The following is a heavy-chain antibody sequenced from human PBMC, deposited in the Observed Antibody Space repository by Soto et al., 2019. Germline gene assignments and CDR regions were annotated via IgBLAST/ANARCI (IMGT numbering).Heavy chain of an antibody. D-gene: IGHD5-18*01. CDR2: IIPIFGTA. J-gene: IGHJ5*02. CDR3: ARVATAMVADWFDP. CDR1: GGTFSSYA. Sequence: SVKISCKASGGTFSSYAISWVRQAPGQGLEWMGGIIPIFGTANYAQKFQGRVTITADESTSTAYMELSSLRSEDTAVYYCARVATAMVADWFDPWGQGTLVTVSS. V-gene: IGHV1-69*13.